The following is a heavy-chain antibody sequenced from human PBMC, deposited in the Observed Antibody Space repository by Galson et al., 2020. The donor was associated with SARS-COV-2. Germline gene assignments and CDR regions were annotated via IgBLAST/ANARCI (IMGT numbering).Heavy chain of an antibody. V-gene: IGHV3-23*01. CDR2: ISGSGGST. J-gene: IGHJ4*02. Sequence: GESLKISCAASGFTFSNYAMSWVRQAPGKGLEWVSTISGSGGSTYYADSVKGRFTMSRDNSKNTLYLQMNSLRSEDTAVYYCAKGSLTSVVVPAARALVDYWGQGTLVTVSS. D-gene: IGHD2-2*01. CDR3: AKGSLTSVVVPAARALVDY. CDR1: GFTFSNYA.